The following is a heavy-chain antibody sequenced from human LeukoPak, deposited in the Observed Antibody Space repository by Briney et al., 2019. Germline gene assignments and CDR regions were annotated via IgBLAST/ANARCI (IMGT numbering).Heavy chain of an antibody. CDR3: AKDFRGDYYFDY. V-gene: IGHV3-30*18. D-gene: IGHD3-10*01. J-gene: IGHJ4*02. CDR2: ISYDGSNK. CDR1: GFTFSKSW. Sequence: GGSLRLSCAASGFTFSKSWMSWLRQTPEKGLEWVAVISYDGSNKYYADSVKGRFTISRDNSKNTLYLQMNSLRAEDTAVYYCAKDFRGDYYFDYWGQGTLVTVSS.